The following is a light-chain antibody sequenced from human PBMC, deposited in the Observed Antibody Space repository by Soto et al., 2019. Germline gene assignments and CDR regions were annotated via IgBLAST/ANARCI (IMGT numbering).Light chain of an antibody. CDR1: QSVSNW. Sequence: DLQMTQSPSALSASVGDRVTITCRASQSVSNWLAWYRQKPGEAPKLLIYEGSTLERGVPSRFSGSESGTEFALAISSLQTDDFASFYCQQYDTYSRTFGEGTKVEVK. J-gene: IGKJ4*02. V-gene: IGKV1-5*03. CDR3: QQYDTYSRT. CDR2: EGS.